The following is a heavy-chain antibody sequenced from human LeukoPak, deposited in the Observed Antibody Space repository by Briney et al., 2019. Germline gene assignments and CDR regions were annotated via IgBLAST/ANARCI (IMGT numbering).Heavy chain of an antibody. CDR3: ARGYDSSGFFSD. CDR1: GYTFSSNA. V-gene: IGHV7-4-1*02. Sequence: ASVKVSCKASGYTFSSNAINWVRQAPGQGLEWMGWIDTNTGNPTYAQGLTGRFVFSLDTSVSTAYLQINSLKAEDTGEYFCARGYDSSGFFSDWGQGSLVTVSS. J-gene: IGHJ4*02. CDR2: IDTNTGNP. D-gene: IGHD3-22*01.